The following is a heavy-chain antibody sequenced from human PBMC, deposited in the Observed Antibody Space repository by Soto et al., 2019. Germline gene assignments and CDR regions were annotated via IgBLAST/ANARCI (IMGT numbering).Heavy chain of an antibody. J-gene: IGHJ6*02. CDR2: ISAYNGNT. V-gene: IGHV1-18*04. CDR1: GYAFTSYG. Sequence: ASVKVSCKFSGYAFTSYGISWVRQAPGQGLGWMGWISAYNGNTNYAQKLQGRVTMTTDTSTSTAYMELRSLRSDDTAVYYCATRRLGELSLLGRYHYYGMDVRGQGTLRTASS. D-gene: IGHD3-16*02. CDR3: ATRRLGELSLLGRYHYYGMDV.